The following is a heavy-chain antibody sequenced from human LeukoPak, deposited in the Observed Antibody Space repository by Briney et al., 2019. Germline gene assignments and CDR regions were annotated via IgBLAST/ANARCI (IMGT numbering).Heavy chain of an antibody. CDR3: ARDKYTGYETFDY. CDR1: GYTFTGYY. Sequence: ASVKVPCKASGYTFTGYYIHWVRQAPGQGLEWMGWINPNNGGTNYAQKFQGRVTMTRDTSITTAYMELNRLTSDDTAVYHCARDKYTGYETFDYWGQGTPVTVSS. D-gene: IGHD5-12*01. V-gene: IGHV1-2*02. CDR2: INPNNGGT. J-gene: IGHJ4*02.